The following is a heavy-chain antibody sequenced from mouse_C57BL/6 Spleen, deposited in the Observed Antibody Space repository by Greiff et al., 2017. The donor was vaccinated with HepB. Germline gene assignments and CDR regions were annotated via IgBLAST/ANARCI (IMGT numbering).Heavy chain of an antibody. CDR2: FYPGSGSI. J-gene: IGHJ3*01. CDR3: ARHEEARYGSSPAWFAY. CDR1: GYTFTEYT. V-gene: IGHV1-62-2*01. D-gene: IGHD1-1*01. Sequence: VMLVESGAELVKPGASVKLSCKASGYTFTEYTIHWVKQRSGQGLEWIGWFYPGSGSIKYNEKFKDKATLTADKSSSTVYMELSRVTSEDSAVYFCARHEEARYGSSPAWFAYWGQGTLVTVSA.